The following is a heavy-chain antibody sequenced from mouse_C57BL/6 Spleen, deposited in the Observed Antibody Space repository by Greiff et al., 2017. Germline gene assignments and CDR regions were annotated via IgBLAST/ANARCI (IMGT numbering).Heavy chain of an antibody. CDR2: IYPGSGNT. V-gene: IGHV1-76*01. CDR1: GYTFTDYY. J-gene: IGHJ4*01. CDR3: AKTAEYYAMDY. Sequence: QVQLQQSGAELVRPGASVKLSCKASGYTFTDYYINWVKQRPGQGLEWIARIYPGSGNTYYNEKFKGKATLTAEKSSSTAYMQLSSLTSEDSAVYFCAKTAEYYAMDYWGQGTSVTVSS. D-gene: IGHD3-2*01.